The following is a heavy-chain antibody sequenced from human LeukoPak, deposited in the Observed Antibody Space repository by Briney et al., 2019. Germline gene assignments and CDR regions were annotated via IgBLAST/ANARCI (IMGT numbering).Heavy chain of an antibody. CDR3: ARRTDTRGYRRFDY. CDR1: GGSFSGYY. V-gene: IGHV4-34*01. J-gene: IGHJ4*02. Sequence: SETLSLTCAVYGGSFSGYYWSWIRQPPGKGLEWIGEVNHSGSTNYNPSLKSRVTISVDTSKNQFSLKLSSVTAADTAVYYCARRTDTRGYRRFDYWGQGTLVTVSS. CDR2: VNHSGST. D-gene: IGHD5-18*01.